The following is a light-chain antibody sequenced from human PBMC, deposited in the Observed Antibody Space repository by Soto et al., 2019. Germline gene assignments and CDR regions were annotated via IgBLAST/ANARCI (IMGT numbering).Light chain of an antibody. J-gene: IGKJ2*01. Sequence: EIVLTQSPGTLSLSPGERATLSCRASQTITSTYLAWYQKKPGQAPRLLIYGASNRANDIPDRFSGSGSGTDFTLTISRLEPEDFAVYYCQQYGTSPYTFGQGTKVDIK. CDR3: QQYGTSPYT. CDR2: GAS. CDR1: QTITSTY. V-gene: IGKV3-20*01.